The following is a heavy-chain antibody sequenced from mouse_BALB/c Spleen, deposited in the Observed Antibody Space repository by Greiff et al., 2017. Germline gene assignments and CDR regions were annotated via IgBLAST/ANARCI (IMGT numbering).Heavy chain of an antibody. CDR2: ILPGSGST. CDR3: ARSDDYGGAY. CDR1: GYTFSSYW. V-gene: IGHV1-9*01. D-gene: IGHD2-4*01. Sequence: QVQLQQSGAELMKPGASVKISCKATGYTFSSYWIEWVKQRPGHGLEWIGEILPGSGSTNYNEKFKGKATFTADTSSNTAYMQLSSLTSEDSAVYYCARSDDYGGAYWGQGTLVTVSA. J-gene: IGHJ3*01.